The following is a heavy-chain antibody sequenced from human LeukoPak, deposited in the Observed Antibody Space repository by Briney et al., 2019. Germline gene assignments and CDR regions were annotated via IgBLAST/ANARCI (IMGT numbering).Heavy chain of an antibody. D-gene: IGHD1-1*01. CDR2: INHSGST. CDR1: GASFSGYY. J-gene: IGHJ4*02. Sequence: PSETLSLTCAVYGASFSGYYWSWIRQPPGKGLEWIGEINHSGSTNYNPSLKSRVTISVDTSKNQFSLKLSSVTAADTAVYYCARDSLENFDYWGQGTLVTVSS. CDR3: ARDSLENFDY. V-gene: IGHV4-34*01.